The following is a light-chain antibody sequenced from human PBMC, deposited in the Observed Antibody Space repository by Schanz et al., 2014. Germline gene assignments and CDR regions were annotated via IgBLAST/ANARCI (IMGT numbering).Light chain of an antibody. V-gene: IGKV1-5*01. J-gene: IGKJ1*01. CDR2: ATS. Sequence: DIPMTQSPSTLSASVGDRVTITCRASQSISSWLAWYQQKPGKAPNLLIYATSNLLSGVPSRFSGSGSGTVFTLTISSLQPEDIATYYCLQDYNYPPTFGQGTKVEIK. CDR3: LQDYNYPPT. CDR1: QSISSW.